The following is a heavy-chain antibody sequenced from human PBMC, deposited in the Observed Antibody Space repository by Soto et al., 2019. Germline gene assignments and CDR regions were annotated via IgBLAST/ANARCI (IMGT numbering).Heavy chain of an antibody. CDR3: ARVVVAAHHNWFDP. CDR2: IYTSGST. J-gene: IGHJ5*02. D-gene: IGHD2-15*01. CDR1: GGSISSYY. Sequence: KSSETLSLTCTVSGGSISSYYWSWIRQPAGKGLEWIGRIYTSGSTNYNPSLKSRVTMSVDTSKNQFSLKLSSVTAADTAVYYCARVVVAAHHNWFDPWGQGTLVTVSS. V-gene: IGHV4-4*07.